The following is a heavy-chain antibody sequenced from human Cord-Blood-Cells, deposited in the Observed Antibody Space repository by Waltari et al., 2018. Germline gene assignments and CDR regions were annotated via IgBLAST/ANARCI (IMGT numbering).Heavy chain of an antibody. CDR1: GYSISSGYY. J-gene: IGHJ4*02. CDR2: IYHSGST. Sequence: QVQLQESGPGLVKPSETLSLPCAVPGYSISSGYYWGWLRQPPGKGLEWIGSIYHSGSTYYNPSLKSRVTISVDTSKNQFSLKLSSVTAADTAVYYCARADGSGSREFDYWGQGTLVTVSS. V-gene: IGHV4-38-2*01. CDR3: ARADGSGSREFDY. D-gene: IGHD3-10*01.